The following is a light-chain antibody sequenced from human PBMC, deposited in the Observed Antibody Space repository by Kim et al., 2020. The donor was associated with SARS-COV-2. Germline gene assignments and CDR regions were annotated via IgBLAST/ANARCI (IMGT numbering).Light chain of an antibody. CDR1: QGISNY. CDR2: AAS. V-gene: IGKV1-27*01. Sequence: PSVGDRVTITCRASQGISNYLAWYQQKPGKVPKLLIYAASALQSGVPSRFSGSGSGTDFTLTITSLQPEDVAAYYCQQCKSAPWTFGQGTKVEIK. CDR3: QQCKSAPWT. J-gene: IGKJ1*01.